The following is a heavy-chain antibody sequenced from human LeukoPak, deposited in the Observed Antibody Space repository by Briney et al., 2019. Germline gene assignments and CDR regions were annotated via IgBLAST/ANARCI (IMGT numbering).Heavy chain of an antibody. CDR3: AKSDYDFVNWFDP. V-gene: IGHV3-48*01. J-gene: IGHJ5*02. D-gene: IGHD3-3*01. Sequence: GGPLRLSCAASGFTFSSYSMNWVRQAPGKGLEWVSYISSSSSTIYYADSVKGRFTISRDNAKNSLYLQMNSLRAEDTAVYYCAKSDYDFVNWFDPWGQGTLVTVSS. CDR1: GFTFSSYS. CDR2: ISSSSSTI.